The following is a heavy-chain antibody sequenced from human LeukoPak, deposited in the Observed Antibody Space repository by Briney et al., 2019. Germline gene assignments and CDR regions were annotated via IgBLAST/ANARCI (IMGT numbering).Heavy chain of an antibody. Sequence: PGGSLRLSCAASGFTFSSYAMSWVRQAPGKGLEWVSAISGSGGSTYYADSVKGRFTISRDNSKNTLYLQMNSLRAEDTAVYYCAKVPYDSSGYYFDAFDIWGQGTMVTVSS. V-gene: IGHV3-23*01. CDR3: AKVPYDSSGYYFDAFDI. CDR2: ISGSGGST. CDR1: GFTFSSYA. D-gene: IGHD3-22*01. J-gene: IGHJ3*02.